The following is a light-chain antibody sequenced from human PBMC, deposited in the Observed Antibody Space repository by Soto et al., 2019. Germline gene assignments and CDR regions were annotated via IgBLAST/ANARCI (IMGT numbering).Light chain of an antibody. CDR2: GAS. Sequence: EIVLTQSPGTLSLSPGERATLSCRASQSVSSSYLAWYQQKPGQAPRLLIYGASSRATGIPDRFSGSGSGTDFTLTISRLEPEDFAVYYCHQYDSSPLTFGGGTKLAIK. V-gene: IGKV3-20*01. CDR3: HQYDSSPLT. CDR1: QSVSSSY. J-gene: IGKJ4*01.